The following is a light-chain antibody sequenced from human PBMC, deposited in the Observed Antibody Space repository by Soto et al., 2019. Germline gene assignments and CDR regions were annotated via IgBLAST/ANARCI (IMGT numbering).Light chain of an antibody. J-gene: IGKJ1*01. CDR3: QQYNKWPRT. CDR1: QSVSSN. V-gene: IGKV3-15*01. Sequence: EIVITQSPSTLSVSPGERATLSCRASQSVSSNLAWYQQKPGQAPRLLIYGASTRATGIPARFSGSGSGTEFTLTISSLQSEDSAVYYCQQYNKWPRTFGQGTKVDIK. CDR2: GAS.